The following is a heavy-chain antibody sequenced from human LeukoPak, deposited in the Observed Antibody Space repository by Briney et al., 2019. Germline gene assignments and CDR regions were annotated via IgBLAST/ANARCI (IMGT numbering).Heavy chain of an antibody. CDR2: IGYDGTNE. J-gene: IGHJ4*02. D-gene: IGHD6-19*01. CDR1: GFTFSSYG. CDR3: ARDAGSGWSSFDY. V-gene: IGHV3-33*01. Sequence: GGSLRLSCAASGFTFSSYGMHWVRQAPGKGLEWVALIGYDGTNEYYADSVKGRFTISRDNSKNTLYLQMKSLRAEDTAVYYCARDAGSGWSSFDYWGQGTLVTVSS.